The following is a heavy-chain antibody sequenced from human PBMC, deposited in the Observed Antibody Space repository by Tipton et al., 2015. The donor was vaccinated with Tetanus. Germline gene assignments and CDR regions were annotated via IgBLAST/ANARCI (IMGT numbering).Heavy chain of an antibody. CDR2: IGSTDYI. CDR1: GFTFSSYS. D-gene: IGHD3-3*01. V-gene: IGHV3-21*01. Sequence: SLRLSCAASGFTFSSYSMNWVRQAPGKGLEWVSSIGSTDYIYYADSVRGRFTVSRDNAKNSLYLQMNSLRAEDTAVYYCARGWDFWRGYGPTWVDPGGQGTLVTVSS. CDR3: ARGWDFWRGYGPTWVDP. J-gene: IGHJ5*02.